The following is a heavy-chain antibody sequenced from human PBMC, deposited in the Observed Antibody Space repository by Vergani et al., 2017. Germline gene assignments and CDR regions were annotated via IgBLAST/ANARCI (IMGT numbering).Heavy chain of an antibody. CDR3: ARWGGRGGDSSLDY. Sequence: QVQLQESGPGLVKPSQTLSLTCTVSGGSISSGDYYWTWIRQPPGKGLEWIGYIYYSGSTYYNPSLKSRVTISVDTSKNQFALKLSSVTAADTAVYYCARWGGRGGDSSLDYWGQGTLVTVSS. J-gene: IGHJ4*02. CDR1: GGSISSGDYY. V-gene: IGHV4-30-4*01. D-gene: IGHD2-21*02. CDR2: IYYSGST.